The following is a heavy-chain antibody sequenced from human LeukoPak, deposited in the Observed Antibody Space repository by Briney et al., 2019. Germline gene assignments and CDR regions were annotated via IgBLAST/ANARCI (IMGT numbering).Heavy chain of an antibody. Sequence: PSETLSLTCTVSGGSINFYYWHWMRQPPGKGLEWIGHTFYSGNAKYNPSLESRVTISVDRSKNQISLNLNSVTAADTAVYYCAKGGPEASAGLSWSDPWGQGTLVTVSS. CDR2: TFYSGNA. CDR1: GGSINFYY. D-gene: IGHD1-14*01. J-gene: IGHJ5*02. V-gene: IGHV4-59*01. CDR3: AKGGPEASAGLSWSDP.